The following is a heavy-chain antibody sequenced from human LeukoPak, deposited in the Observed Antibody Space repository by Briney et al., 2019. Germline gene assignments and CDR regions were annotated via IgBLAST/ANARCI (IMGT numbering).Heavy chain of an antibody. CDR3: VREYSGSYYY. CDR1: GGTFSIYA. D-gene: IGHD3-10*01. Sequence: SVTVSCKASGGTFSIYAIRWGRQAPGQGLEWMGGIIPIFGTANYAQKFQGRLTITADQSTSTAYMELSSLRSEDTAVYYCVREYSGSYYYWGQGTLVTVSS. CDR2: IIPIFGTA. J-gene: IGHJ4*02. V-gene: IGHV1-69*13.